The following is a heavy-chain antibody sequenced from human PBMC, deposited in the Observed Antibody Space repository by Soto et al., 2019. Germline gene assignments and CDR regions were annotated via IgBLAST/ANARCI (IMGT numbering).Heavy chain of an antibody. CDR2: IYYSGST. V-gene: IGHV4-59*08. CDR3: ARTYCSSTSCYVDY. J-gene: IGHJ4*02. D-gene: IGHD2-2*01. Sequence: SETLSLTCTVSGGSISSYYWSWIRQPPGKGLEWIGYIYYSGSTNYNPSLKSRVTISVDTSKNQFSLKLSSVTAADTAVYYCARTYCSSTSCYVDYWGQGTLVTVSS. CDR1: GGSISSYY.